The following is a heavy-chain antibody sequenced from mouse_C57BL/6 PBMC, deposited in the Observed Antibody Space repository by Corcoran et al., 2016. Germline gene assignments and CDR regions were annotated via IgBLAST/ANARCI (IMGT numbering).Heavy chain of an antibody. CDR2: INTYSGVP. Sequence: QIQLVQSGPELKKPGETVKISCKASGYTFTTYGMCWVKQAPGKGLRWMGWINTYSGVPTYADDFKGRFAFSLETSASTAYLQINNLKNEDTATYFCASGYSNYPFDYWGQGTTLTVSS. D-gene: IGHD2-5*01. J-gene: IGHJ2*01. V-gene: IGHV9-3*01. CDR3: ASGYSNYPFDY. CDR1: GYTFTTYG.